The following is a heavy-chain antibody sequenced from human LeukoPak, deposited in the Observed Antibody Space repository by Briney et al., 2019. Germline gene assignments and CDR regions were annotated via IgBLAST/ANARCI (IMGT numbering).Heavy chain of an antibody. V-gene: IGHV3-73*01. Sequence: GGSLKLSCAASGFTFSGSAMHWVRQASGKGLEWVGRIRSKANSYATAYAASVKGRFTISRDDSKNTAHLQMNSLKTEDTAVYYCTRVYGDYGYDYWGQGTLVTVSS. CDR2: IRSKANSYAT. D-gene: IGHD4-17*01. CDR3: TRVYGDYGYDY. J-gene: IGHJ4*02. CDR1: GFTFSGSA.